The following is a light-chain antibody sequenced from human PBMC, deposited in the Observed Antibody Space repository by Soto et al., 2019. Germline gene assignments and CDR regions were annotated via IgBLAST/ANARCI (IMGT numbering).Light chain of an antibody. Sequence: IQLTQSPSSLSAFVGDRVTITCRASQVIGSYLAWYHQKPGKAPKLLIYGASTLQSGVPSRFSGSGSGTDFTLTISSLQPEDFATYYCQQLNSYPLTFGGGTRVEIK. CDR3: QQLNSYPLT. V-gene: IGKV1-9*01. CDR2: GAS. J-gene: IGKJ4*01. CDR1: QVIGSY.